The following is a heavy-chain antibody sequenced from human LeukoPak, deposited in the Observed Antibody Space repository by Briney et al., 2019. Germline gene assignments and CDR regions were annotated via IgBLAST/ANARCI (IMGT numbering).Heavy chain of an antibody. CDR1: GFTFTTYW. CDR3: AKDRGIISDY. Sequence: GGSLRLSCAASGFTFTTYWLGWVRQPPGKGLEWVANIKQDGTEKYYVDSVKGRFTISRDNAKNSLYLQMNTLRAEDTAVYYCAKDRGIISDYWGQGTLVTVSS. D-gene: IGHD3-10*01. CDR2: IKQDGTEK. J-gene: IGHJ4*02. V-gene: IGHV3-7*03.